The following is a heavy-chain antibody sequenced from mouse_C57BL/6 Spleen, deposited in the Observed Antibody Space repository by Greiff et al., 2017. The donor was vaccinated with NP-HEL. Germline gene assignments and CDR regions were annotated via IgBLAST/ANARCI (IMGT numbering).Heavy chain of an antibody. D-gene: IGHD1-1*01. J-gene: IGHJ3*01. Sequence: EVKLVESGEGLVKPGGSLKLSCAASGFTFSSYAMSWVRQTPEKRLEWVAYISSGGDYIYYADTVKGRFTISRDNARNTLYLQMSSLKSEDTAMYSCTRGGYGSTFAYWGQVTLVTVSA. CDR3: TRGGYGSTFAY. V-gene: IGHV5-9-1*02. CDR2: ISSGGDYI. CDR1: GFTFSSYA.